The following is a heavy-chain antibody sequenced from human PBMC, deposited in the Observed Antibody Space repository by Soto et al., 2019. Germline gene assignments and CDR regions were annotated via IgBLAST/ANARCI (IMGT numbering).Heavy chain of an antibody. CDR2: ISASGGLK. CDR3: AREVGAPSGWLDP. Sequence: EVQLSESGGDLRQPGGSRRLSCAASGFPFTNYAMTWVRKTPGKGLEWVSGISASGGLKYYADSVQGRFTVSRDNSKNILYLQMDNLRDEDTALYYCAREVGAPSGWLDPWGQGTQVTVSS. CDR1: GFPFTNYA. J-gene: IGHJ5*02. D-gene: IGHD1-26*01. V-gene: IGHV3-23*01.